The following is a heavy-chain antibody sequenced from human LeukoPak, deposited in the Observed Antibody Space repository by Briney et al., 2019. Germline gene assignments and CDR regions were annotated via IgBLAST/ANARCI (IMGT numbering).Heavy chain of an antibody. CDR2: IYYSGST. J-gene: IGHJ4*02. CDR3: ARVRLDIVATIVAPFDF. V-gene: IGHV4-39*07. CDR1: GGSISSSSYY. Sequence: PSETLSLTCTVSGGSISSSSYYWGWIRQPPGKGLEWIGSIYYSGSTYYNPSLKSRVTISVDTSKNQFSLKLSSVTAADTAVYYCARVRLDIVATIVAPFDFWGQGTLVTVSS. D-gene: IGHD5-12*01.